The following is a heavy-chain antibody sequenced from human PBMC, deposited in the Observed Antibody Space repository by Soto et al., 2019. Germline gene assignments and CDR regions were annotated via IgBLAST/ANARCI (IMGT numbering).Heavy chain of an antibody. J-gene: IGHJ3*02. CDR2: IRGNSSST. CDR3: ARDLAPSYDFWSGYYLSAFDT. V-gene: IGHV3-48*02. Sequence: SCAASGFMFSSYAMTWVRQAPGKGLEWVSSIRGNSSSTYYADSVKGRFTISRDNAKNSLYLQMNSLRDEDTAVYYCARDLAPSYDFWSGYYLSAFDTWGQGTMVTVSS. D-gene: IGHD3-3*01. CDR1: GFMFSSYA.